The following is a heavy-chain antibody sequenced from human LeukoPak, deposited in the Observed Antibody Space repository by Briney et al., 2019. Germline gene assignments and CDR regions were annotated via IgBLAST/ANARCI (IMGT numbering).Heavy chain of an antibody. CDR3: ARHHRGIAVAGTSRLDY. CDR1: GGSISSYY. D-gene: IGHD6-19*01. CDR2: INHSGST. V-gene: IGHV4-34*01. J-gene: IGHJ4*02. Sequence: SGTLSLTCTVSGGSISSYYWSWIRQPPGKGLEWIGEINHSGSTNYNPSLKSRVTISVDTSKNQFSLKLSSVTAADTAVYYCARHHRGIAVAGTSRLDYWGQGTLVTVSS.